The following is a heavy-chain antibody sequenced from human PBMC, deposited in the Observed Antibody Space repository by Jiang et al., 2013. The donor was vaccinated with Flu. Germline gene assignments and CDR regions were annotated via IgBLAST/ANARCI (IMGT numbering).Heavy chain of an antibody. J-gene: IGHJ4*02. CDR3: ARHYGYSGYVYFDY. D-gene: IGHD5-12*01. CDR1: GVSISNFY. V-gene: IGHV4-59*08. CDR2: IYKSGGT. Sequence: GSGLVKPSETLTLTCTVSGVSISNFYWSWIRQSPGKGLEWVGYIYKSGGTNYNPSLKSRVTISVDTSKNQFSLRLSSVTAADTAVYYCARHYGYSGYVYFDYWGQGPRSPSPQ.